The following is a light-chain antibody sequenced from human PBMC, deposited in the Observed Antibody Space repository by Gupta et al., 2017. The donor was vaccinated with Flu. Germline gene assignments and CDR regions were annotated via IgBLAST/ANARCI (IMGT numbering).Light chain of an antibody. CDR3: RQSKQYPYT. Sequence: VTLGKPASISCSASQRRVHSDGNTYLSWIQQRPGQPPRLLIYKSSNRGSGVPDRFSGSGAGTDFTLKISSVEAEDVGVYYCRQSKQYPYTFGQGTKLEIK. V-gene: IGKV2-24*01. J-gene: IGKJ2*01. CDR2: KSS. CDR1: QRRVHSDGNTY.